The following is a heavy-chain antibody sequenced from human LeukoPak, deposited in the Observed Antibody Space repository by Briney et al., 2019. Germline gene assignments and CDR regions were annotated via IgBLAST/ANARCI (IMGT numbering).Heavy chain of an antibody. CDR3: ARAQTYGDSRLLLDY. CDR2: IYYSGST. Sequence: PSETLSLTCTVSGGSISSSSYYWGWIRQPPGKGLEWIGSIYYSGSTYYNPSLKSRVTISVDTSKNQFSLKLSSVTAADTALYYCARAQTYGDSRLLLDYWGQGTLVTVSS. CDR1: GGSISSSSYY. J-gene: IGHJ4*02. D-gene: IGHD4-17*01. V-gene: IGHV4-39*01.